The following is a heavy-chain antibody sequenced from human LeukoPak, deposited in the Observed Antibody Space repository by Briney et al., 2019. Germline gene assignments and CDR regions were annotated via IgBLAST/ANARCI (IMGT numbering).Heavy chain of an antibody. CDR2: IYYSGST. CDR1: GVSISSGGYY. D-gene: IGHD6-6*01. CDR3: ARSPSIAALIDY. V-gene: IGHV4-31*11. J-gene: IGHJ4*02. Sequence: SETLSLTCAVSGVSISSGGYYWSWIRQHPGKGLEWNGYIYYSGSTYYNPSLKSRVTISVDTSKNQFSLKLSSVTAADTAVYYCARSPSIAALIDYWGQGTLVTVSS.